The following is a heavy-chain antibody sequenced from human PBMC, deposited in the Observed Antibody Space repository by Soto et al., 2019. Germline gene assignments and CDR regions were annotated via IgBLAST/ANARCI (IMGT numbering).Heavy chain of an antibody. CDR2: INHSGST. Sequence: SETVSLTCAVYGGSFSGYYWSWIRQPPGKGLEWIGEINHSGSTNYNPSLKSRVTISVDTSKNQFSLSLRSATAADTAVYYCASGRKEWADYSLSFDYYGLDVWGQGTLVTVS. CDR1: GGSFSGYY. V-gene: IGHV4-34*01. D-gene: IGHD4-4*01. J-gene: IGHJ6*02. CDR3: ASGRKEWADYSLSFDYYGLDV.